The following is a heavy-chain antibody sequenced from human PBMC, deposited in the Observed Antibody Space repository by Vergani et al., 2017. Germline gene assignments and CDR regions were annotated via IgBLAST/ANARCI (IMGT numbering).Heavy chain of an antibody. CDR1: GVSVISTDYH. CDR2: MDYCGST. V-gene: IGHV4-39*01. CDR3: ASKRGACRAAYCHSYDF. Sequence: QVQLQESGPGLVKPSETLSLTCTVSGVSVISTDYHWGWIRQPPGKGLEWIGSMDYCGSTSYNPSLESRISISFETPKNQFSLRLTCVTAADTAVYYCASKRGACRAAYCHSYDFWGPGTLVGVSS. J-gene: IGHJ4*02. D-gene: IGHD2-15*01.